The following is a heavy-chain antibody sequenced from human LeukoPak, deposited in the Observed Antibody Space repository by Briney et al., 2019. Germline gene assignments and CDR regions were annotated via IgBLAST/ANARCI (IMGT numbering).Heavy chain of an antibody. J-gene: IGHJ4*02. V-gene: IGHV4-59*01. D-gene: IGHD3-10*01. CDR3: ARAPTYYYVSGTYYFDY. CDR1: GGSISTYF. CDR2: VYYTGRT. Sequence: SETLSLTCSVSGGSISTYFWNWIRQPPGKGLEWIGYVYYTGRTVYNPALESRVTISVDTSKSQFSLNLTSVTAADTAVYYCARAPTYYYVSGTYYFDYWGQGTLVTVSS.